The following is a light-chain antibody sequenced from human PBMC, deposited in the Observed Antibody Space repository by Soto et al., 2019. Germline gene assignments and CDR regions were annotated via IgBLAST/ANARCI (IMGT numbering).Light chain of an antibody. CDR1: QSIRYW. V-gene: IGKV1-5*01. CDR3: QQYNILWT. J-gene: IGKJ1*01. Sequence: DIQMTQSASTLSASVGDTFTITCLASQSIRYWLAWYQHKPGKAPKLLIYDASTLESGVPTRFSGSGSGTEFTLTISRLPTDDFATYYCQQYNILWTFGQGTKVDIK. CDR2: DAS.